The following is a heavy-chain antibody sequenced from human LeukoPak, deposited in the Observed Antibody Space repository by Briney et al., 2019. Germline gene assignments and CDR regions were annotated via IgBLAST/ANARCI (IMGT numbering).Heavy chain of an antibody. Sequence: GGSLTLSCAASGFPFSSYSMNWVRHPPGKGLECGSSISNSSSYIYHAHSVKGRLTISRANDKHSLDLQMNSLRADDTAVYYCVRDYVGSGSYEKNDDYWGQGNLVTVSS. CDR3: VRDYVGSGSYEKNDDY. V-gene: IGHV3-21*01. J-gene: IGHJ4*02. CDR1: GFPFSSYS. CDR2: ISNSSSYI. D-gene: IGHD5-18*01.